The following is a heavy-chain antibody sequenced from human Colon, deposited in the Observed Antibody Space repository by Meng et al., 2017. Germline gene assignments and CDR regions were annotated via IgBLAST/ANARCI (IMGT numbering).Heavy chain of an antibody. CDR3: ARAVHDSSGYYFSTSWYFEL. J-gene: IGHJ2*01. Sequence: ASVKVSCKASGYTFTSYGISWVRQAPGQGLEWMGWISAYNGNTNYAQKLQGRVTMTTDTSTSTAYMELRSLRSDDTAVYYCARAVHDSSGYYFSTSWYFELWGHGTLVTVSS. CDR2: ISAYNGNT. V-gene: IGHV1-18*01. D-gene: IGHD3-22*01. CDR1: GYTFTSYG.